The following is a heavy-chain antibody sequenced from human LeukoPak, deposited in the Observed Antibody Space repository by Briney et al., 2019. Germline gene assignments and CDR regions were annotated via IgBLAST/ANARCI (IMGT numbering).Heavy chain of an antibody. CDR2: IRYDGSNK. D-gene: IGHD5-12*01. Sequence: GGSLRLSCAASGIIFSSYGMHWVRQAPGKGLEWVAFIRYDGSNKYYADSVKGRFTISRDNSKNTLYLQMNSLRAEDTAVYYCAKDGGYPRGVHFDYWGQGTLVTVSS. V-gene: IGHV3-30*02. J-gene: IGHJ4*02. CDR3: AKDGGYPRGVHFDY. CDR1: GIIFSSYG.